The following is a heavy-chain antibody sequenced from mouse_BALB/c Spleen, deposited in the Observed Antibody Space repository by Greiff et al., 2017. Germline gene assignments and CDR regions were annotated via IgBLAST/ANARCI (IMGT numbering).Heavy chain of an antibody. J-gene: IGHJ4*01. D-gene: IGHD1-1*01. CDR1: GYTFTSYY. V-gene: IGHV1S56*01. CDR2: IYPGDGST. CDR3: ARYYYGSSLYAMDY. Sequence: QVQLKESGPELVKPGASVKMSCKASGYTFTSYYIHWVKQRPGQGLEWIGWIYPGDGSTKYNEKFKGKTTLTADKSSSTAYMLLSSLTSEDSAIYFCARYYYGSSLYAMDYWGQGTSVTVSS.